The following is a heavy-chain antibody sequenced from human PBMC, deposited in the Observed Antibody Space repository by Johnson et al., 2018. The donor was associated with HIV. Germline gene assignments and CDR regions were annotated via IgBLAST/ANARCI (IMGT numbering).Heavy chain of an antibody. D-gene: IGHD2-15*01. V-gene: IGHV3-30*02. CDR3: ARDPDVTPGAFDI. Sequence: QVQLVESGGGVVQPGGSLRLSCAASGFTFSSYGMHWVRQAPGKGLEWVAFIRSDGSNEYYADSVKGRFTISRDNAKNSLYLQMNSLRAEDTAVYYCARDPDVTPGAFDIWGQGTMVTVSS. J-gene: IGHJ3*02. CDR2: IRSDGSNE. CDR1: GFTFSSYG.